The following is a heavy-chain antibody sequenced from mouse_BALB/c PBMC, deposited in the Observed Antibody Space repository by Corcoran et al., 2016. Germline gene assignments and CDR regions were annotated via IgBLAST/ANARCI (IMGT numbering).Heavy chain of an antibody. Sequence: EVQLQQSGPELVKPGASVKMSCKASGYTFTSYVMHWVKQKPGQGLEWIGYINTYNDGTKYNEKFKGKDTLASDKSSSTAYMELSSLTSEDSAVYYCARAVEGYWYFDVWGAGTTVTVSS. J-gene: IGHJ1*01. CDR3: ARAVEGYWYFDV. CDR1: GYTFTSYV. V-gene: IGHV1S136*01. CDR2: INTYNDGT. D-gene: IGHD1-1*02.